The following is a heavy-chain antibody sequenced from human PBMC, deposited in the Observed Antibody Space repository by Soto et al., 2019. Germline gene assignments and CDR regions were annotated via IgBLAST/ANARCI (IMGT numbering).Heavy chain of an antibody. J-gene: IGHJ5*02. V-gene: IGHV3-21*01. CDR3: ARDPLDSSSWS. Sequence: GGSLRLSCAASGFPFSSYSMNWVRQAPGKGLEWVSSISSSSSYIYYADSVKGRFTISRDNAKNSLYLQMNSLGAEDTAVYYCARDPLDSSSWSWGQGTLVTVSS. CDR2: ISSSSSYI. CDR1: GFPFSSYS. D-gene: IGHD6-13*01.